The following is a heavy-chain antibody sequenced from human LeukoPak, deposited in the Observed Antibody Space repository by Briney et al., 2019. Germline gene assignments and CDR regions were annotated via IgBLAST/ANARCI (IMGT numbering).Heavy chain of an antibody. Sequence: PGGSLRLSCAASGFIFSRYSINWVRQAPGKGLEWVSYIGVSSSSIYYADSVKGRFTTSRDDAKNSLYLQMNSLRAEDTAVYYCAKVGHGGLWELQDYWGQGTLVTVSS. J-gene: IGHJ4*02. CDR2: IGVSSSSI. D-gene: IGHD1-26*01. V-gene: IGHV3-48*01. CDR1: GFIFSRYS. CDR3: AKVGHGGLWELQDY.